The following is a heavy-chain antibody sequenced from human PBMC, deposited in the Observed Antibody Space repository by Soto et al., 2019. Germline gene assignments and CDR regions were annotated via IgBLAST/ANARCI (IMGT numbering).Heavy chain of an antibody. J-gene: IGHJ3*02. CDR2: INHSGST. D-gene: IGHD2-15*01. CDR1: GGSFSGYY. V-gene: IGHV4-34*01. CDR3: ARGGGRRARGHDAFDI. Sequence: QVQLQQWGAGLLKPSETLSLTCAVYGGSFSGYYWSWIRQPPGKGLEWIGEINHSGSTNYNPSLKSRVTISVDTSKNQFSLKLSSVTAADTAVYYCARGGGRRARGHDAFDIWGQGTMVTVSS.